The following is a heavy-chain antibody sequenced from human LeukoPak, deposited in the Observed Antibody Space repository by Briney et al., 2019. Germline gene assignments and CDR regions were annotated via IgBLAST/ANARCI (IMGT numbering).Heavy chain of an antibody. CDR1: GGSFSGYY. D-gene: IGHD6-19*01. Sequence: SETLSLTCAVYGGSFSGYYWSWIRQPPGKGLEWIGEINHSGSTNYNPSLKSRVTISVDTSKNQFSLKLSSVTAADTAVYCCARSSGWYFDHYYGMDVWGQGTTVTVSS. V-gene: IGHV4-34*01. J-gene: IGHJ6*02. CDR2: INHSGST. CDR3: ARSSGWYFDHYYGMDV.